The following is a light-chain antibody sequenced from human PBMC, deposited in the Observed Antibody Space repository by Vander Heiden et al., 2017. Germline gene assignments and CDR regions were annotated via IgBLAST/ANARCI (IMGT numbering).Light chain of an antibody. Sequence: DIVLTQSRATLSLSPVERATLSCRASQSVSSNLAWYQQKPGQAPRLLISDASNRATGFLARFSGSGSGTDFTLTIRCLELEDFAVYYCQQRSNWPSTFGQGTKMEIK. V-gene: IGKV3-11*01. CDR2: DAS. J-gene: IGKJ2*01. CDR3: QQRSNWPST. CDR1: QSVSSN.